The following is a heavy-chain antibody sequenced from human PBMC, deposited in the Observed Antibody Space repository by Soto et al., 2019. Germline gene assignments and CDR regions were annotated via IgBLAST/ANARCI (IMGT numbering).Heavy chain of an antibody. CDR3: ARDKDLQLLGGNYYYILDV. D-gene: IGHD3-3*02. CDR1: GGTFSTSA. Sequence: QVQLMQSGAEVKKPGSSVKDSCKASGGTFSTSAISWVRQAPGEGLEWLGGIMPVFATPDYAQKVQGRGTISADESTTTAYLELTSLTTHDTPVYYCARDKDLQLLGGNYYYILDVWGQGNAITVSS. CDR2: IMPVFATP. J-gene: IGHJ6*02. V-gene: IGHV1-69*12.